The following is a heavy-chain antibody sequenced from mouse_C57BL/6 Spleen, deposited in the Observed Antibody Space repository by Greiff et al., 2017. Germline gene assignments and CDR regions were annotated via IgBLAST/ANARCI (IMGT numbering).Heavy chain of an antibody. CDR1: GYTFTSYW. Sequence: QLQQPGAELVRPGTSVKLSCKASGYTFTSYWMHWVKQRPGQGLEWIGVIDPSDSYTNYTQKFKGKATLTVDTSSSTAYMQLSSLTSEDSAVYYCARGGGRDFDYWGQGTTLTVAS. D-gene: IGHD1-1*01. CDR2: IDPSDSYT. V-gene: IGHV1-59*01. CDR3: ARGGGRDFDY. J-gene: IGHJ2*01.